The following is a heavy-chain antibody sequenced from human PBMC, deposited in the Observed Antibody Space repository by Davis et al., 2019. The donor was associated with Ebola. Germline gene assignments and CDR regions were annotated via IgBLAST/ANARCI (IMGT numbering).Heavy chain of an antibody. D-gene: IGHD3-3*01. CDR2: IIPIFGTA. Sequence: SVKVSCKASGGTFSSYAISWVRQAPGQGLEWMGGIIPIFGTANYAQKFQGRVTITADESTSTAYMELSSLRSEDTAVYYCARVNDFWSGYYIGNWFDPWGQGTLVTVSS. J-gene: IGHJ5*02. V-gene: IGHV1-69*13. CDR1: GGTFSSYA. CDR3: ARVNDFWSGYYIGNWFDP.